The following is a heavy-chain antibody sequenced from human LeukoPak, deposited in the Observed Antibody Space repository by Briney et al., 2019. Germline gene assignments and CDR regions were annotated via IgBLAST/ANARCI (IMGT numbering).Heavy chain of an antibody. Sequence: SQTLSLTCTVSGGSISRGSYYWSWIRQPAGKGLEWIGRIYTSGSTNYNPPLKSRVTISVDTSKNQFSLKLSSVTAADTAVYYCAREAMVRDLEYWGQGTLVTVSS. CDR1: GGSISRGSYY. V-gene: IGHV4-61*02. D-gene: IGHD3-10*01. CDR2: IYTSGST. J-gene: IGHJ4*02. CDR3: AREAMVRDLEY.